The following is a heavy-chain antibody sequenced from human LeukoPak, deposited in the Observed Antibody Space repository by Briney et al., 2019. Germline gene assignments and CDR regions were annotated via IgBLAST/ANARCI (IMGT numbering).Heavy chain of an antibody. V-gene: IGHV3-21*01. CDR3: ARDGWKETLNYYYYYGMDV. CDR2: ISSSSTYI. D-gene: IGHD1-1*01. CDR1: GFTFSSYS. J-gene: IGHJ6*02. Sequence: PGGSLRLSCAASGFTFSSYSMNWVRQAPGKGLEWVSFISSSSTYIYYADSLKGRFTVSRDNAKNSLYLQMNSLRTEDTAVYYCARDGWKETLNYYYYYGMDVWGQGTTVTVSS.